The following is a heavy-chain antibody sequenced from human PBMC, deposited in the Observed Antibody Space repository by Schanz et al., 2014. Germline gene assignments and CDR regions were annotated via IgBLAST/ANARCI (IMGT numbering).Heavy chain of an antibody. CDR3: ARGRSWSHYRLDY. J-gene: IGHJ4*02. CDR2: ISGSSRTI. CDR1: GFGFSSYS. D-gene: IGHD1-26*01. Sequence: EVQLVESGGGLIQPGGSLRLSCAASGFGFSSYSMNWVRQAPGKGLEWVSYISGSSRTIYYADSMKGRFTVSRDNAENALYLQMNSLRAEDTGLYFCARGRSWSHYRLDYWGQGTLDTVSS. V-gene: IGHV3-48*01.